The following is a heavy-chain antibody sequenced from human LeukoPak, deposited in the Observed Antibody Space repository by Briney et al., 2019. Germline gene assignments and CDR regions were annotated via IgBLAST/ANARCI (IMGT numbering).Heavy chain of an antibody. CDR1: GGSISSYY. Sequence: PSETLSLTCTVSGGSISSYYWSWIRQPPGKGLEWIGYIYYSGSTNYNPSLKSRVTISVDTSKNQFSLKLSSVTAADTAVYYCARLRSIAGSSYYYYYGMDVWGQGTTVTVSS. J-gene: IGHJ6*02. CDR3: ARLRSIAGSSYYYYYGMDV. CDR2: IYYSGST. D-gene: IGHD2-21*01. V-gene: IGHV4-59*08.